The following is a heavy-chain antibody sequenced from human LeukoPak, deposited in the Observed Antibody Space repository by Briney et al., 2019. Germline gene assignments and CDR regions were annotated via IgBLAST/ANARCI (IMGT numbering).Heavy chain of an antibody. CDR1: GFTFSSYA. CDR3: AKIVGATRRYFDY. CDR2: LNGSGGST. J-gene: IGHJ4*02. Sequence: GGSLRLSCAASGFTFSSYAMTWVRQAPGKGLEWVSALNGSGGSTYYADSVEGRFTISRDNSKNTLYLQMNSLRAEDTAVYYCAKIVGATRRYFDYWGQGTLVTVSS. V-gene: IGHV3-23*01. D-gene: IGHD1-26*01.